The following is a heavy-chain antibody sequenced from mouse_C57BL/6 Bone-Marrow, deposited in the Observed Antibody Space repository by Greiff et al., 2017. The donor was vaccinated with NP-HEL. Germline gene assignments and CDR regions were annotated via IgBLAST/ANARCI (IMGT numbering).Heavy chain of an antibody. V-gene: IGHV1-69*01. D-gene: IGHD1-1*01. CDR1: GYTFTSYW. J-gene: IGHJ1*03. CDR3: ARHHYYGSSYGYFDV. Sequence: QVQLQQPGAELVMPGASVKLSCKASGYTFTSYWMHWVKQRPGQGLEWIGEIDPSDSYTNYNQKFKGKSTLTVDKSSSTAYMQLSSLTSEDSAVYYCARHHYYGSSYGYFDVWGTGTTVTVSS. CDR2: IDPSDSYT.